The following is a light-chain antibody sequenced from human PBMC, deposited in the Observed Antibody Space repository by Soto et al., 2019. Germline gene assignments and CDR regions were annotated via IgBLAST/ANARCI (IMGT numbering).Light chain of an antibody. V-gene: IGKV3-15*01. Sequence: EIVMTQSPATLSVSPGERATLSCRASQSVNSNLAWYQQKPGQAPRLLIYGASTRASGIPARFSGSGSGTEFTLTISSLQSEDFAVYYCQHYNNWPPYTFGQRTKVDI. CDR2: GAS. CDR3: QHYNNWPPYT. CDR1: QSVNSN. J-gene: IGKJ2*01.